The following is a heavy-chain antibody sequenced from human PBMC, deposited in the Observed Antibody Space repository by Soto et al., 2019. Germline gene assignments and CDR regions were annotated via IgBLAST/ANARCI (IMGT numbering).Heavy chain of an antibody. V-gene: IGHV1-18*01. D-gene: IGHD6-6*01. CDR3: ARDAYLERSSCDY. Sequence: ASVKVSCQASGYTFTSYGISWVRQAPGQGLEWMGWISAYNGNTNYAQKLQGRVTMTTDTSTSTACMELRSLRSDDTAVYYCARDAYLERSSCDYWGQGTLVTVSS. CDR2: ISAYNGNT. CDR1: GYTFTSYG. J-gene: IGHJ4*02.